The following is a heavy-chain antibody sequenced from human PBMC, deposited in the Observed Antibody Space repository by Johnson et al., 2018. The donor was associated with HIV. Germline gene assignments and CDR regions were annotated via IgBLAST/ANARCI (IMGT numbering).Heavy chain of an antibody. CDR3: ARDSDSLYAFDI. V-gene: IGHV3-30-3*01. D-gene: IGHD3-22*01. J-gene: IGHJ3*02. CDR1: GFNFSSYA. Sequence: QVQLVESGGGLVKPGKSLRLSCEASGFNFSSYAMHWVRQAPGKGLEWVAVISYDGSNKYYADSVKGRFTISRDNSKNTLYLQMNSLRAEDTAVYYCARDSDSLYAFDIWGQGTMVTVSS. CDR2: ISYDGSNK.